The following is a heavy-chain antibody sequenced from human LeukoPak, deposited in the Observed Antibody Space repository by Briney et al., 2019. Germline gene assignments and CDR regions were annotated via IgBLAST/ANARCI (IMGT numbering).Heavy chain of an antibody. CDR2: IYLGDSDT. J-gene: IGHJ4*02. D-gene: IGHD4-11*01. CDR3: ARPDDFSNYKY. Sequence: GESLRISCKGSGYSFTNYWIGWVRQRPGKGLEWMGIIYLGDSDTRYSPSFQGQVNISADKSINTAYLQWSSLKASDTAMYYCARPDDFSNYKYWGQGTLVTVSS. CDR1: GYSFTNYW. V-gene: IGHV5-51*01.